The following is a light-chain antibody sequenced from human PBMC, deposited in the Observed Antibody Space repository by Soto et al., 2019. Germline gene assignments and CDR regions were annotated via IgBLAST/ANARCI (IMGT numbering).Light chain of an antibody. Sequence: SYELTQPASVSVSPGQTTAIPCSGDKFEEKYVSWYRQKPGQSPMLVIYHDTKRPSGIPERYSGSTSGNTATLTISGTQAMDEADYYCQAWDSGTVVFGGGTKLTVL. CDR3: QAWDSGTVV. J-gene: IGLJ2*01. CDR1: KFEEKY. V-gene: IGLV3-1*01. CDR2: HDT.